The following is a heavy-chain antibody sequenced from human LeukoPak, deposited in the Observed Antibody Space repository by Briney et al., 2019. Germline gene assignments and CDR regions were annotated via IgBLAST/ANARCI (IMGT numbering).Heavy chain of an antibody. D-gene: IGHD1-14*01. CDR3: ARLGSGPVDY. V-gene: IGHV4-59*08. Sequence: SETLSLTCAVYGGSFSGYYWSWIRQPPGKGLEWIGYIYYSGSTNYNPSLKSRVTISVDTSKNQFSLKLSSVTAADTAVYYCARLGSGPVDYWGQGTLVTVSS. CDR1: GGSFSGYY. CDR2: IYYSGST. J-gene: IGHJ4*02.